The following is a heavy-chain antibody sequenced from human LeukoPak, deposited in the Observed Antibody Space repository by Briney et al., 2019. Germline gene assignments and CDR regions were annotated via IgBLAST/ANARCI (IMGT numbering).Heavy chain of an antibody. CDR2: IYSGGST. CDR3: AYWYYDSSGYPANAFDI. D-gene: IGHD3-22*01. Sequence: GRSLRLSCAASGFTVSINYMSCVRQASGKGLVEVSVIYSGGSTYYADSVKGRFTISRDNSKDTLYLQMNRLRAEDTAVYYCAYWYYDSSGYPANAFDIWGQGTMVTVSS. CDR1: GFTVSINY. V-gene: IGHV3-66*01. J-gene: IGHJ3*02.